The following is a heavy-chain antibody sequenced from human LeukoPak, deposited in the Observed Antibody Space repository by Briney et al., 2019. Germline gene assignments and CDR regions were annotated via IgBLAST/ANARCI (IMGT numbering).Heavy chain of an antibody. CDR3: ARDRWQQLDAFDI. V-gene: IGHV3-21*01. CDR2: ISSSSGLI. J-gene: IGHJ3*02. CDR1: GSTLSSYS. Sequence: GGSLRLSCAASGSTLSSYSMNWVRQAPGKGLEWVSSISSSSGLIYYADSLKGRFTVSRDNAKNSLYLQMNSLRAEDMAVYYRARDRWQQLDAFDIWGQGTMVTVSS. D-gene: IGHD6-13*01.